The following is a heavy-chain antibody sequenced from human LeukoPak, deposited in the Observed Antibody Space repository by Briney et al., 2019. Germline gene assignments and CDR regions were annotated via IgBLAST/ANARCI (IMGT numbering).Heavy chain of an antibody. CDR2: INWSGKST. Sequence: GGSLRLSCTASGFAFDEHGMTWVRQVPGEGLEWVSGINWSGKSTSYGDPVRGRFTISRDNAKNSLSLQMDSLRAEDTALYYCARAPITSPFYFDYWGQGTLVTVSS. CDR1: GFAFDEHG. CDR3: ARAPITSPFYFDY. J-gene: IGHJ4*02. V-gene: IGHV3-20*04. D-gene: IGHD2-2*01.